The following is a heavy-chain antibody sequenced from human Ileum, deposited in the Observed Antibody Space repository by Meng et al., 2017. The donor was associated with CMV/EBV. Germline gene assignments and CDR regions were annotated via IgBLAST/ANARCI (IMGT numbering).Heavy chain of an antibody. CDR3: ARAPSDLDYDFWSGYYYFDY. V-gene: IGHV4-39*07. Sequence: PLSGSVPGRVNPSGTLALTCAVSGDSNRRSTYYWGWLRQSPGKGLEWIGTLYSSGSAYYNPSLKSRVTMSVDTSKNQFSLKLSSVTAADTAVYYCARAPSDLDYDFWSGYYYFDYWGQGTLVTVSS. J-gene: IGHJ4*02. CDR1: GDSNRRSTYY. CDR2: LYSSGSA. D-gene: IGHD3-3*01.